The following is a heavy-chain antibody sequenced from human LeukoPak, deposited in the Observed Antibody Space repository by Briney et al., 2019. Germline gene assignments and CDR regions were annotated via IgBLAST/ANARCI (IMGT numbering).Heavy chain of an antibody. J-gene: IGHJ6*02. Sequence: GASVKVSCKASGGTFSSYAISWVRQAPGQGLEWMGRIIPIFGIANYAQKFQGRVTITADKSTSTAYMELSSLRSEDTAVYYCARVQTHYGGNSSYYYGMDVWGQGTTVTVSS. V-gene: IGHV1-69*04. D-gene: IGHD4-23*01. CDR1: GGTFSSYA. CDR2: IIPIFGIA. CDR3: ARVQTHYGGNSSYYYGMDV.